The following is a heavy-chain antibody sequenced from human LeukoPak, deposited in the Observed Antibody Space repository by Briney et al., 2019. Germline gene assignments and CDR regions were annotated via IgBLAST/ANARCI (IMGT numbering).Heavy chain of an antibody. CDR2: IHSSGTT. CDR1: GAFVLSGGHY. CDR3: TKDLRADDSPLGFDP. V-gene: IGHV4-31*03. Sequence: SETLSLTCTDSGAFVLSGGHYWSWIRKHPGQGLEWIGYIHSSGTTKYKPSLKSRAFISLDASKNQFSLRLTSVTAADTAVYYCTKDLRADDSPLGFDPWGQGTLVTVSS. D-gene: IGHD3-16*01. J-gene: IGHJ5*02.